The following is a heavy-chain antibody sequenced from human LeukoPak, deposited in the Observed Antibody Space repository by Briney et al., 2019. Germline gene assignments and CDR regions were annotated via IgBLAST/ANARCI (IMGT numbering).Heavy chain of an antibody. V-gene: IGHV4-4*02. Sequence: SETLSLTCAVSGGSISSSDWWSWVRQPPGKGLEWIGEIHHSGSTNYNPSLKSRVTISVDTSKNQFSLKLSSVTAADTAVYYCARRTHYDILTGYYTPFDYWGQGTLVTVSS. CDR3: ARRTHYDILTGYYTPFDY. J-gene: IGHJ4*02. D-gene: IGHD3-9*01. CDR2: IHHSGST. CDR1: GGSISSSDW.